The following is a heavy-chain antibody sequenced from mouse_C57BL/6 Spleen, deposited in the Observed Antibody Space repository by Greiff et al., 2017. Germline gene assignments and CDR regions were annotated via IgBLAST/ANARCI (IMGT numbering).Heavy chain of an antibody. CDR2: IYPGSGNT. V-gene: IGHV1-84*01. D-gene: IGHD3-1*01. CDR1: GYTFPDYY. Sequence: VQLQQSGPERGKPGASVKISCKASGYTFPDYYINWVKPRPGQGLEWIGWIYPGSGNTKYNEKFKGKATLTVDTSSSTAYMQLSSLTSEDSAVYFCASSPLTGSGAMDYWCQGTSVTVSS. CDR3: ASSPLTGSGAMDY. J-gene: IGHJ4*01.